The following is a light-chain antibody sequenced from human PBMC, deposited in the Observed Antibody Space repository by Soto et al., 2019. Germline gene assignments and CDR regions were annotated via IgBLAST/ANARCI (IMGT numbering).Light chain of an antibody. Sequence: DIVMTQSPDSLAVSLGERATINCKSSQSVLYSSNNKNYLAWYQQKPGQPPKLLIYWASTRESGVPDRFSGSGSGTDFTLTISSLQAEDVAVYYCQQYYSKPPSCGQGTKLEIK. J-gene: IGKJ2*03. CDR1: QSVLYSSNNKNY. CDR3: QQYYSKPPS. CDR2: WAS. V-gene: IGKV4-1*01.